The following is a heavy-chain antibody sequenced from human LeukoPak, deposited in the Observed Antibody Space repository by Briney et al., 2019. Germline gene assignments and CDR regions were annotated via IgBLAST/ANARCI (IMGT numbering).Heavy chain of an antibody. D-gene: IGHD3-10*01. J-gene: IGHJ5*02. CDR2: TYYRSKWYN. V-gene: IGHV6-1*01. Sequence: SQTLSLTCAISGDSVSSNSAAWNWIRQSPSRGLEWLGRTYYRSKWYNDYAVSVKSRITINPDTSKNQFSLKLSSVTAADTAVYYCAKHHGGLGYGSGNDWFDPWGQGTLVTVSS. CDR1: GDSVSSNSAA. CDR3: AKHHGGLGYGSGNDWFDP.